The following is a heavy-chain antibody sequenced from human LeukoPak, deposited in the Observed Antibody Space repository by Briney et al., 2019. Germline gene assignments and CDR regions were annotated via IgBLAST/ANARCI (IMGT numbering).Heavy chain of an antibody. CDR1: GGSFSGYY. CDR3: ARATITGDDAFDI. D-gene: IGHD7-27*01. Sequence: SETLSLTCAVYGGSFSGYYWSWIRQPPGKWLEWIGEINHSGSTNYNPSLKSRVTISVDTSKNQFSLKLSSVTAADTAVYYCARATITGDDAFDIWGQGTMVTVSS. J-gene: IGHJ3*02. V-gene: IGHV4-34*01. CDR2: INHSGST.